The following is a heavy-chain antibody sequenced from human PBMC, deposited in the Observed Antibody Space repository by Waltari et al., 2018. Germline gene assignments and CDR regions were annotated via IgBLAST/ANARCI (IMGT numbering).Heavy chain of an antibody. CDR2: IKTDSEGAAT. V-gene: IGHV3-15*01. D-gene: IGHD3-10*01. J-gene: IGHJ4*02. CDR1: GMCTHTFKSAY. Sequence: VPLVESGGGLVQPGGSLRLSCVGCGMCTHTFKSAYMSWVRRAPTRGLEWIGRIKTDSEGAATEFAVPVKGRFSISRNDSKKTLYLQLSSLEKDDTAVYYCVTDRGDFDYWGQGTLVTVSS. CDR3: VTDRGDFDY.